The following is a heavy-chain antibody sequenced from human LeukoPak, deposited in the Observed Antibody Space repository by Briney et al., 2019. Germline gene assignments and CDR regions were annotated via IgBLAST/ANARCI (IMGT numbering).Heavy chain of an antibody. J-gene: IGHJ4*02. CDR2: IYYSGST. V-gene: IGHV4-39*01. Sequence: SQTLSLTCTVSGGSISSSSYYWGWIRQPPGKGLEWIGSIYYSGSTYYNPCLKSRVTISVDTSKNQFSLKLSSVTAADTAVYYCARQRIVINTNYVLPPYFDYWGQGTLVTVSS. D-gene: IGHD1-7*01. CDR3: ARQRIVINTNYVLPPYFDY. CDR1: GGSISSSSYY.